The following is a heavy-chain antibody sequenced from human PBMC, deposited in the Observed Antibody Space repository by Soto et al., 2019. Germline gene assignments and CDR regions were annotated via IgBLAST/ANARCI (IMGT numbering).Heavy chain of an antibody. D-gene: IGHD2-2*01. J-gene: IGHJ6*02. V-gene: IGHV4-59*08. Sequence: PSETLSLTCTVSGDSISTYYWSWIRQPPGKGLEWIGYIYYSGSTNYNPSLKSRVTISVDTSKNQFSLKVNSVTVADTAIYYCARLGGYCSGTRCYGFYGMDVWGLGTTVTVSS. CDR2: IYYSGST. CDR3: ARLGGYCSGTRCYGFYGMDV. CDR1: GDSISTYY.